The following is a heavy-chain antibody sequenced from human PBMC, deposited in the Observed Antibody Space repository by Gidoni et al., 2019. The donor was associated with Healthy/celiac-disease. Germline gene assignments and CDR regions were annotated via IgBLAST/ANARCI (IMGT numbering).Heavy chain of an antibody. CDR1: EYRFTSYW. D-gene: IGHD6-6*01. CDR3: ASLAFDEQLVTVY. V-gene: IGHV5-10-1*03. J-gene: IGHJ4*02. CDR2: IDPRDSYT. Sequence: EVQLVQSGAELKKPGEHLRISCKGSEYRFTSYWISWVRQMPGKCLEWMGRIDPRDSYTNYSPSFQGHVTISADKSISTAYLQWSSLKASDTAMYYCASLAFDEQLVTVYWGQGTLVTVSS.